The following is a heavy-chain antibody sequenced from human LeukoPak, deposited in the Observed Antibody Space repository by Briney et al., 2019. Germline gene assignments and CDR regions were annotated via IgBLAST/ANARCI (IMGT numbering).Heavy chain of an antibody. V-gene: IGHV3-7*01. Sequence: GGSLRLSCAASGFTFSNYWMSWVRQAPGKGLEWVANINQDGSEKYYVDSVKGRFTISRDNAKNSMYLQMNSLRAEDTAVYYCARDQLDGGWNLYWGRGTLVTVSS. CDR2: INQDGSEK. CDR3: ARDQLDGGWNLY. CDR1: GFTFSNYW. D-gene: IGHD6-19*01. J-gene: IGHJ4*02.